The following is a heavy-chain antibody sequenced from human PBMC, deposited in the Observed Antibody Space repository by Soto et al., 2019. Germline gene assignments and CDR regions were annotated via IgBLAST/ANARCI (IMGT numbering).Heavy chain of an antibody. Sequence: QVQLVQSGPEVKKPGASVKVSCKASGNPFASHGFSWVRQSPGQGLEWMGWISGFNGQTNYALKFQGRVTLTTDTYTSTAYRELMSLRSDDTAVYFCARVDPRGVAVVRDYWGQGTLVNVSS. CDR3: ARVDPRGVAVVRDY. CDR1: GNPFASHG. J-gene: IGHJ4*02. CDR2: ISGFNGQT. V-gene: IGHV1-18*01. D-gene: IGHD3-10*01.